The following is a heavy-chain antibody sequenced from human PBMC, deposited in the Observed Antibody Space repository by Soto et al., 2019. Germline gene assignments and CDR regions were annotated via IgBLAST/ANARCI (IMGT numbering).Heavy chain of an antibody. V-gene: IGHV3-13*01. CDR1: GLPFSSYD. Sequence: GSLKLSCAAPGLPFSSYDMNFVRQATGKGLEWVSAIGTAGDTYYPGSVKGRFTISRENAKNSLYLQMNSLRAGDTAVYYCARGVLDAFDIWGQGTMVTVS. CDR3: ARGVLDAFDI. J-gene: IGHJ3*02. CDR2: IGTAGDT.